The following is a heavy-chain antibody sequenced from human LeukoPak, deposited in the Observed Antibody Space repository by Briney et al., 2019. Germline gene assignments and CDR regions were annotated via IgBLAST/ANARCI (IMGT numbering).Heavy chain of an antibody. D-gene: IGHD1-1*01. CDR3: ASFSPTTVTFDY. CDR2: ISTYNGNT. V-gene: IGHV1-18*01. Sequence: GASVKVSCKASGYTFTTYAITWVRQAPGQGLEWMGWISTYNGNTNYAQKLQGRVTMTTDTSTGTAYMELRSLRSDDTAVYHCASFSPTTVTFDYWGQGTLVTVSS. J-gene: IGHJ4*02. CDR1: GYTFTTYA.